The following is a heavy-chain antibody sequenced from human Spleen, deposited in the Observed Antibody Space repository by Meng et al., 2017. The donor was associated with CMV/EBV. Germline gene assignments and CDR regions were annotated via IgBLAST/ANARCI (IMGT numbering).Heavy chain of an antibody. CDR3: SRDQLVSADRPKNDC. CDR1: GFTFSSYE. V-gene: IGHV3-49*04. CDR2: IRDTANGGTT. J-gene: IGHJ4*02. D-gene: IGHD2-2*01. Sequence: GESLKISCAASGFTFSSYEMNWVRQAPGKGLEWVGFIRDTANGGTTEFAASVKGRFTISRDDSKSIAYLQMNSLKTEDTAVYYCSRDQLVSADRPKNDCWGQGTLVTVSS.